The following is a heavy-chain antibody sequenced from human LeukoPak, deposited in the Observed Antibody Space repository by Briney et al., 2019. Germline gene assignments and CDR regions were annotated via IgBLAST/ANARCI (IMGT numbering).Heavy chain of an antibody. J-gene: IGHJ4*02. CDR1: GFTFSSYS. Sequence: PGGSLRLPCAASGFTFSSYSMNWVRQAPGKGLEWVSSISSSSSYIYYADSVKGRFTISRDNAKSSLYLQMNSLRAEDTAVYYCARDLSYPGAIDYWGQGTLVTVSS. D-gene: IGHD3-10*01. CDR3: ARDLSYPGAIDY. CDR2: ISSSSSYI. V-gene: IGHV3-21*01.